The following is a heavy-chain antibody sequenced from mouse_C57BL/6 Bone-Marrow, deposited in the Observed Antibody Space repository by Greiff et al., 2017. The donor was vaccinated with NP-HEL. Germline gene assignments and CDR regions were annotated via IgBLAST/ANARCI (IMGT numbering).Heavy chain of an antibody. CDR2: INPGSGGT. Sequence: QVQLQQSGAELVRPGTSVKVSCKASGYAFTNYLIEWVKQRPGQGLEWIGVINPGSGGTNYNEKFKGKATLTADKSSSTAYMQLSSLTSEDSAVYFCARPSYYGNYLDYWGQGTTLTVSS. J-gene: IGHJ2*01. CDR1: GYAFTNYL. CDR3: ARPSYYGNYLDY. D-gene: IGHD2-10*01. V-gene: IGHV1-54*01.